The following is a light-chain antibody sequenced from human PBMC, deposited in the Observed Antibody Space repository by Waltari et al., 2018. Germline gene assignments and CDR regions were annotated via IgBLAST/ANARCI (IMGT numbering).Light chain of an antibody. CDR3: SSYAGSNNYV. Sequence: QSALTQPPSASGSPGQSVTISCTGTASDVGGYRYVSWCQQPPGKAPKLIIFDVSKRPPGVPDRFSGSKSGNTASLTVSGLQAEDEADYYCSSYAGSNNYVFGTGTKVTVL. V-gene: IGLV2-8*01. CDR2: DVS. J-gene: IGLJ1*01. CDR1: ASDVGGYRY.